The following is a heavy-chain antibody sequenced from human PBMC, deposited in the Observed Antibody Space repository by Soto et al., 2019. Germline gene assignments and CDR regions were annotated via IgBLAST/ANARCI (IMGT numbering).Heavy chain of an antibody. Sequence: QAHLVESGGGVVQPGRSRRLSCAASGFTFSNYWMHWVRQAPGKGLEWVAGISVDGGSQHYPDAVKGRLTVSRDNSKNTLYLEMKAEDTAVYYCAREGYGSGWAGVFDIWGQGTMVTVSS. CDR3: AREGYGSGWAGVFDI. CDR2: ISVDGGSQ. D-gene: IGHD6-19*01. J-gene: IGHJ3*02. CDR1: GFTFSNYW. V-gene: IGHV3-30-3*01.